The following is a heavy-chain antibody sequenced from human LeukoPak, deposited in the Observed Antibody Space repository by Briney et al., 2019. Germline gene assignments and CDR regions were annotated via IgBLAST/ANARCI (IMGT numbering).Heavy chain of an antibody. CDR3: ARGSPITIRYFDWLLKYYFDY. Sequence: SETLSLTCAIYGGSFSGYYWSWIRQPPGKGLEWIGEINHSGSTNYNPSLKSRVTISVDTSKNQFSLKLSSVTAADTAVYYCARGSPITIRYFDWLLKYYFDYWGQGTLVTVSS. D-gene: IGHD3-9*01. CDR2: INHSGST. J-gene: IGHJ4*02. V-gene: IGHV4-34*01. CDR1: GGSFSGYY.